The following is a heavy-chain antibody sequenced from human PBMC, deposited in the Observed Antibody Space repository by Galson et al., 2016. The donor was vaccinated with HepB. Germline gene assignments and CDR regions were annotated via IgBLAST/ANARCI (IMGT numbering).Heavy chain of an antibody. CDR3: AREGSGGFDY. J-gene: IGHJ4*02. CDR2: TNQDGSEK. Sequence: SLRLSCAASGFTFSSYWMAWVRQAPGKGLEWVANTNQDGSEKNYVDSVKGRFTISRDNAKNSLYLQMNSLRVEDTAVYYCAREGSGGFDYWGQGTLVTVSS. D-gene: IGHD4-23*01. CDR1: GFTFSSYW. V-gene: IGHV3-7*01.